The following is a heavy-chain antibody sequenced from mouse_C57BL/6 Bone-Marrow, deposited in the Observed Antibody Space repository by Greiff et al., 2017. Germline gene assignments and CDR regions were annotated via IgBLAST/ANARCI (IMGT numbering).Heavy chain of an antibody. CDR3: ARIYYYGSSLYAMDY. V-gene: IGHV5-12*01. Sequence: EVKVEESGGGLVQPGGSLKLSCAASGFTFSDYYMYWVRQTPEKRLEWVAYISNGGGSTYYPDTVKGRFTISRDNAKNTLYLQMSRLKSEDTAMYYCARIYYYGSSLYAMDYWGQGTSVTVSA. D-gene: IGHD1-1*01. CDR1: GFTFSDYY. CDR2: ISNGGGST. J-gene: IGHJ4*01.